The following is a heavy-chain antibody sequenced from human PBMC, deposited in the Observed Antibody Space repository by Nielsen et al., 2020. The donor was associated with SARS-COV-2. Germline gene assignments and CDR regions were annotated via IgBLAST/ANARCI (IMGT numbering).Heavy chain of an antibody. CDR1: GFTVSSNY. CDR3: ATQEYYYGSGRPH. V-gene: IGHV3-53*01. CDR2: IYSGGST. Sequence: GGSLRLSCAASGFTVSSNYMSWVRQAPGKGLEWVSVIYSGGSTYYADSVKGRFTISRDNSKNTLYLQMNSLRAEDTAVYYCATQEYYYGSGRPHWGQGTLVTVSS. J-gene: IGHJ4*02. D-gene: IGHD3-10*01.